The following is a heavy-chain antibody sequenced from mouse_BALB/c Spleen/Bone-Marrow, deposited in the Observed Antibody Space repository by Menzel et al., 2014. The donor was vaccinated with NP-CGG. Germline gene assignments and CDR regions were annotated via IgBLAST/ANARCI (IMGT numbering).Heavy chain of an antibody. J-gene: IGHJ3*01. Sequence: QVQLQQSGAELVRPGVSVKISCKGSGYTFTDYAMHWVKQSHAKSLEWIGVISTYYGDASYNQKFKGKATMTVDKSSSTAYMELARLTSEDSAIYCCARERGNYGFSYWGQGTLVTVSA. V-gene: IGHV1-67*01. CDR2: ISTYYGDA. D-gene: IGHD2-1*01. CDR1: GYTFTDYA. CDR3: ARERGNYGFSY.